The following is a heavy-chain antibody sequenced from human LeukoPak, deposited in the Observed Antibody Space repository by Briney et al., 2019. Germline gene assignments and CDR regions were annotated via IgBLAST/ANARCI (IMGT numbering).Heavy chain of an antibody. CDR3: ARGVDYDSSGYSI. CDR2: VIPIFGTA. V-gene: IGHV1-69*01. D-gene: IGHD3-22*01. J-gene: IGHJ4*02. Sequence: SVKVSCKASGGTSSSYAISWVRQAPGQGLEWMGGVIPIFGTASYAQKFQGRVTITADESTSTAYMELSSLRSEDTAVYYCARGVDYDSSGYSIWGQGTLVTVSS. CDR1: GGTSSSYA.